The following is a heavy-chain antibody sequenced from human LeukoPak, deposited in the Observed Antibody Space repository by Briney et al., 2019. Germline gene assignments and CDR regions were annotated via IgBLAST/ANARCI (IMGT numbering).Heavy chain of an antibody. CDR1: GYAFTSYG. D-gene: IGHD6-19*01. CDR3: ARDPQYSSGWYFGVPTDIYYYYGMDV. J-gene: IGHJ6*02. V-gene: IGHV1-18*01. Sequence: ASVKVSCKASGYAFTSYGISWVRQAPGQGLEWMGWISAYNGNTNYAQKLQGRVTMTTDTSTSTAYMELRSLRSDDTAVYYCARDPQYSSGWYFGVPTDIYYYYGMDVWGQGTTVTVSS. CDR2: ISAYNGNT.